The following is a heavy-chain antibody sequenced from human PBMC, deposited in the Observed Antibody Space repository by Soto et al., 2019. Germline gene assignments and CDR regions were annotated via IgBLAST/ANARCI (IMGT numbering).Heavy chain of an antibody. J-gene: IGHJ4*02. CDR2: INPDSGDT. D-gene: IGHD1-26*01. Sequence: GASVKVSCKASGYTFTGFYMHWVRQAPGQGLEWMGRINPDSGDTDHAEKFQGRVTMTRDTSISTAYMELTRLTSDDTAVYHCEISVGVPDPHRAFDYCGRGPPVTVYS. V-gene: IGHV1-2*06. CDR3: EISVGVPDPHRAFDY. CDR1: GYTFTGFY.